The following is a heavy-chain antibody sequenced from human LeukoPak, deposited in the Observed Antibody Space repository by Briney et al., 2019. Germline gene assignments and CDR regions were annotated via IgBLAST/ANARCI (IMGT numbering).Heavy chain of an antibody. CDR3: AKENDIVVVYYFDY. Sequence: GGSLRLSCAASGFTFSSYGMHWVRQAPGKGLEWVAFIRYDGSNKYYADSVKGRFTISRDNSKNTLYLQMNSLRAEDTAVYYCAKENDIVVVYYFDYWGQGTLVTVSS. J-gene: IGHJ4*02. V-gene: IGHV3-30*02. CDR1: GFTFSSYG. CDR2: IRYDGSNK. D-gene: IGHD2-2*01.